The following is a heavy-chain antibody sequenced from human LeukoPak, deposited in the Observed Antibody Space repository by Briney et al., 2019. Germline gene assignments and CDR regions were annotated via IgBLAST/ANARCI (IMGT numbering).Heavy chain of an antibody. CDR2: IYYSGST. CDR1: GGSISSYY. V-gene: IGHV4-59*01. J-gene: IGHJ5*02. Sequence: SETLSLTCTVSGGSISSYYWSWIRQPPGKGLEWIGYIYYSGSTNYNPSLTSRVTISVDTSKNQFSLKLSSVTAADTAVYYCARHLGYCSGGSCYSVSWFDPWGQGTLVTVSS. CDR3: ARHLGYCSGGSCYSVSWFDP. D-gene: IGHD2-15*01.